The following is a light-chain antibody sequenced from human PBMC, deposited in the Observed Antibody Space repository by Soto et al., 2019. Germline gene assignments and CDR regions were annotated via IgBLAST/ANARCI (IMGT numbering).Light chain of an antibody. J-gene: IGKJ5*01. CDR3: QPYIPYST. V-gene: IGKV1-5*01. CDR1: QNIRNW. CDR2: DAS. Sequence: IKMNISPSTLSATVGDSVTITFRASQNIRNWLAWYQQKPGKAPNPLIYDASSLKSGVPARFSGSGSGTEFTLTISSLQPDDFPTYYCQPYIPYSTFAQGRLLETK.